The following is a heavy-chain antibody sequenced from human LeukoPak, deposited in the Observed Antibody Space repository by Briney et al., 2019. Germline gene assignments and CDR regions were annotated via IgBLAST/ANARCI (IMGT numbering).Heavy chain of an antibody. J-gene: IGHJ3*02. CDR2: ISGYNGKT. D-gene: IGHD1-26*01. Sequence: GASVKVSCKASGHTFTSDGISWVRQAPGQGLEWMGWISGYNGKTNYAQKFQGRVTMTTDTSTSTAYMELRSLRSDDTAVYYCARKAGATTSYAFDIWGQGTMVTVSS. CDR3: ARKAGATTSYAFDI. CDR1: GHTFTSDG. V-gene: IGHV1-18*01.